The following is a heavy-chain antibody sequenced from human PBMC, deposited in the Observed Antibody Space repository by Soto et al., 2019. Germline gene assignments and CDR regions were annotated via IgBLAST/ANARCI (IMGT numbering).Heavy chain of an antibody. CDR1: GFTFDDYA. Sequence: EVQLVESGGGLVQPGRSLRLSCAASGFTFDDYAMHWVRQAPGKGLEWVSGISWNSGRIGYADSVKGRFTISRDNAKNSLYLQMNSLRAEDTALYYCAKGGWYDYIWGSYRPHFDYWGQGTLVTVSS. CDR3: AKGGWYDYIWGSYRPHFDY. J-gene: IGHJ4*02. D-gene: IGHD3-16*02. CDR2: ISWNSGRI. V-gene: IGHV3-9*01.